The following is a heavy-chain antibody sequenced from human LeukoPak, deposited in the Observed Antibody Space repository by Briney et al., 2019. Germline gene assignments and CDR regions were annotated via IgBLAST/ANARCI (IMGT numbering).Heavy chain of an antibody. CDR1: GFTVSSNY. J-gene: IGHJ4*02. CDR3: ARDRIHYIYY. CDR2: IYSGGST. Sequence: GGSLRLSCAASGFTVSSNYLSWVRQAPGKGLEWVSDIYSGGSTYYADSVQGRFTISRDKSKNTPYLKMNCLRAEATAVYYCARDRIHYIYYWGEGTLVTVSS. V-gene: IGHV3-53*01. D-gene: IGHD5-18*01.